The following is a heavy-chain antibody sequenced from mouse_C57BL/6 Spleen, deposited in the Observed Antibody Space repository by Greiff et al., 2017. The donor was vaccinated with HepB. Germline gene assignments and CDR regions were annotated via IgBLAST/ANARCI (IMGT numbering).Heavy chain of an antibody. D-gene: IGHD2-14*01. CDR3: AIGLYFDV. V-gene: IGHV1-69*01. J-gene: IGHJ1*03. CDR2: IDPSDSYT. Sequence: QVQLQQPGAELVMPGASVKLSCKASGYTFTSYWMHWVKQRPGQGLEWIGEIDPSDSYTNYNQKFKGKSTLTVDKSSSTAYMQLSSLTSEDSAVYYCAIGLYFDVWGTGTTVTVSS. CDR1: GYTFTSYW.